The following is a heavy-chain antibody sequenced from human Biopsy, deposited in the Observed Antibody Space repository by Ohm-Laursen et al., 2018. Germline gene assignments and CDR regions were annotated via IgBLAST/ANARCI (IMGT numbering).Heavy chain of an antibody. V-gene: IGHV4-34*01. D-gene: IGHD3-22*01. CDR3: VRGVDYYDPYHYYALDV. CDR2: INHSGKT. CDR1: GESFNGYY. Sequence: SQTLSLTCPVYGESFNGYYWSWIRQTPGKGLEWIGEINHSGKTNYNPSLKSRVTISVDTSKNQFPRKVRSVTAADTAVYYCVRGVDYYDPYHYYALDVWGQGTTVTVSS. J-gene: IGHJ6*02.